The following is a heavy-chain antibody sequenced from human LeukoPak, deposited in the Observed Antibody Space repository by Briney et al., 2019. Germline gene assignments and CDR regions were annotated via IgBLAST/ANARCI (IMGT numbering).Heavy chain of an antibody. D-gene: IGHD1-26*01. CDR2: INPSGGST. CDR1: GYTFGSYY. CDR3: ARDSTPTYYSGTYYFEY. V-gene: IGHV1-46*01. J-gene: IGHJ4*02. Sequence: ASVKVSCKASGYTFGSYYMHWVRQAPGQGLEWMGIINPSGGSTTYAQKFQGRVTMTRDTSTSTVYMELSSLRSEDTAVYYCARDSTPTYYSGTYYFEYWGQGTLVTVSS.